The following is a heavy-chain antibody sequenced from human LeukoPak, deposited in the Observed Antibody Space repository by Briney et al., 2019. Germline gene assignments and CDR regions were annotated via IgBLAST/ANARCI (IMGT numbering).Heavy chain of an antibody. J-gene: IGHJ4*02. Sequence: GGSLRLSCAASGFTFSSYGMHWVRQAPGKGLEWVAFIRNVGNTKYYADSVKGRFTISRDNSKNTLYLQTNSLRAEDTAVYYCAKDRPSDGFWSGYEDYWGQGTLVTVSS. V-gene: IGHV3-30*02. CDR2: IRNVGNTK. D-gene: IGHD3-3*01. CDR1: GFTFSSYG. CDR3: AKDRPSDGFWSGYEDY.